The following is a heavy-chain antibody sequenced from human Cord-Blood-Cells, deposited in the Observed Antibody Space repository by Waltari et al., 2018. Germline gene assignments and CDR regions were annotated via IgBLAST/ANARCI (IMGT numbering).Heavy chain of an antibody. D-gene: IGHD3-22*01. J-gene: IGHJ3*02. CDR3: ARTLYDSSGYYSDAFDI. Sequence: QVQLQQWGAGLLKPSETLSLTCAVYGGSFSGYYWSWIRQPPGKGLEWIGEINHRGSTNYNPSLKSRVTISVDTSKNQFSLKLSSVTAADTAVYYCARTLYDSSGYYSDAFDIWGQGTMVTVSS. V-gene: IGHV4-34*01. CDR2: INHRGST. CDR1: GGSFSGYY.